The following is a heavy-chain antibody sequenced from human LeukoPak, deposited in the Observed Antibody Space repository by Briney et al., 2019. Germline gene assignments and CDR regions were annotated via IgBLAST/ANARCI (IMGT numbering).Heavy chain of an antibody. CDR3: ARRVDYDILTGYFPYFDY. V-gene: IGHV1-18*01. CDR2: ISAYNGNT. CDR1: GHTFTSYG. Sequence: GASVKVSCKASGHTFTSYGISWVRQAPGQGLEWMGWISAYNGNTNYAQKLQGRVTMTTDTSTSTAYMELRSLRSDDTAVYYCARRVDYDILTGYFPYFDYWGQGTLVTVSS. J-gene: IGHJ4*02. D-gene: IGHD3-9*01.